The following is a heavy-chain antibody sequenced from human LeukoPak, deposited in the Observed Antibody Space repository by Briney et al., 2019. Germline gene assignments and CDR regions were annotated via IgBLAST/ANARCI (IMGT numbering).Heavy chain of an antibody. CDR2: INPNSGGT. CDR1: GYTFAGYY. CDR3: ARVVKSPGYSSSWCSY. V-gene: IGHV1-2*02. D-gene: IGHD6-13*01. J-gene: IGHJ4*02. Sequence: ASVKVSCKASGYTFAGYYMHWVRQAPGQGLEWMGWINPNSGGTNYAQKFQGRVTMIRDTSISTAYMELSRLRSDDTAVYYCARVVKSPGYSSSWCSYWGQGTLVTVSS.